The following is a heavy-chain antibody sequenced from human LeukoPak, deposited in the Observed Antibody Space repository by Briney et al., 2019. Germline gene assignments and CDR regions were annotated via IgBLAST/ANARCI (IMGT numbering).Heavy chain of an antibody. CDR1: GGTFSSYA. CDR2: IIPIFGTA. D-gene: IGHD3-10*02. V-gene: IGHV1-69*13. Sequence: SVKVSCKASGGTFSSYAISWVRQAPGQGLEWMGGIIPIFGTANYAQKFQGRVTITADESTSTAYMELSSLRSDDTAMYYCARAHQGAMFYDSWGQGTLVTVSS. J-gene: IGHJ4*02. CDR3: ARAHQGAMFYDS.